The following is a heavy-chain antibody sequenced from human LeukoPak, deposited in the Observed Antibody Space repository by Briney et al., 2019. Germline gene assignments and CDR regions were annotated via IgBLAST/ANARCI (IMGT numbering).Heavy chain of an antibody. CDR1: GFAFSSYV. J-gene: IGHJ4*02. CDR2: IWYDGSNK. V-gene: IGHV3-30*02. Sequence: GGSLRLSCAASGFAFSSYVMHWVRQAPGKGLEWVAIIWYDGSNKYHADSVKGRFTISRDNSKNTLYLQMNSLRPEDTAVYYCSKDRGVFGVAYSLDYWGQGTLVTVSS. CDR3: SKDRGVFGVAYSLDY. D-gene: IGHD3-3*01.